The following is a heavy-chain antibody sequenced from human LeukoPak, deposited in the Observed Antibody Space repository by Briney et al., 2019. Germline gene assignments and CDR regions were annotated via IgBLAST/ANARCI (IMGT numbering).Heavy chain of an antibody. D-gene: IGHD4-17*01. V-gene: IGHV1-2*02. CDR1: GYTFTGYY. Sequence: ASVKVSCKASGYTFTGYYMHWVRQAPGQGLEWMGWINPNSGGTNYAQKFQGRVTMTRDTSISTAYMELSRLRSDDTAVYYCARDGLMDDYEPEVDYWGQGTLVTVSS. CDR2: INPNSGGT. J-gene: IGHJ4*02. CDR3: ARDGLMDDYEPEVDY.